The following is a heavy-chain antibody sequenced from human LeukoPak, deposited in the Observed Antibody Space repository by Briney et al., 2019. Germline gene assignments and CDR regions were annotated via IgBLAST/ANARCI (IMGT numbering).Heavy chain of an antibody. CDR2: ISPYNGDT. D-gene: IGHD2-8*02. Sequence: ASVKVSCKASGYTFNTYVIIWVRQAPGQGLEWMGWISPYNGDTPYAQKLQGRVTLTTDASPSTAYMELRSLRSDDTAVYYCARESTGGSLEIDYWGQGTLVTVSS. CDR3: ARESTGGSLEIDY. V-gene: IGHV1-18*01. J-gene: IGHJ4*01. CDR1: GYTFNTYV.